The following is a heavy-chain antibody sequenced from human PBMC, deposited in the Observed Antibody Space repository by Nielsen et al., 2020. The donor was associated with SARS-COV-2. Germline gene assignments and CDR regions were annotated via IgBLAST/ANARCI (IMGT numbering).Heavy chain of an antibody. D-gene: IGHD2-15*01. J-gene: IGHJ3*02. Sequence: GESLKISCAAPGFTFSSYAMHWVRQAPGKGLEWVAVISYDGSNKYYADSVKGRFTISRDNSKNTLYLQMNNLRAEDTAVYYCARDSGTPDIWGQGTMVTVSS. CDR2: ISYDGSNK. CDR1: GFTFSSYA. V-gene: IGHV3-30*14. CDR3: ARDSGTPDI.